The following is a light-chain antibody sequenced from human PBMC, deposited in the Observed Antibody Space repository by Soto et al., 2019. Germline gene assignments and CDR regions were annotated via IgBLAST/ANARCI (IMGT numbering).Light chain of an antibody. CDR3: QHYGTSPH. Sequence: EIVLTQSPGTLSLSPGERATLSCRASQTVSSTYLAWYQQKPGQPPRLLIYDASSRATGIPDRFSGSGSGTDFTLTISRLEPEDVAVYYCQHYGTSPHFGGGTKVEIK. CDR2: DAS. CDR1: QTVSSTY. J-gene: IGKJ4*01. V-gene: IGKV3-20*01.